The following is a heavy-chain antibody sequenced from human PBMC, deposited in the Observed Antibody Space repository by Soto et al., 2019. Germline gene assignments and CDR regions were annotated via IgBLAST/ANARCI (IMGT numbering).Heavy chain of an antibody. Sequence: GGSLRLSCAASGFTFSSYGMHWVRQAPGKGLEWVAVIWYDGSNKYYADSVKGRFTISRDNSKNTLYLQMNSLRAEDTAVYYCAREMGVSAAGSWYYYYYGMDVWGQGTTVTVSS. CDR1: GFTFSSYG. J-gene: IGHJ6*02. CDR3: AREMGVSAAGSWYYYYYGMDV. D-gene: IGHD6-13*01. V-gene: IGHV3-33*01. CDR2: IWYDGSNK.